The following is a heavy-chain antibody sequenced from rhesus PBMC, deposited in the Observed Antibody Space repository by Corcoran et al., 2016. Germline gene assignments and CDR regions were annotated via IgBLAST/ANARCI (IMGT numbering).Heavy chain of an antibody. J-gene: IGHJ4*01. CDR3: ARGFNWGLDY. CDR1: GFTFDDSA. V-gene: IGHV3-201*01. Sequence: EVQLVESGGGVVQLGGYLRLSCAASGFTFDDSAMHWVRQAPGKGLEWVSGISWSGVSTYYADSVKGRFTISRDNAKNSLYLQMGSLRAEDTALYYCARGFNWGLDYWGQGVLVTASS. D-gene: IGHD7-45*01. CDR2: ISWSGVST.